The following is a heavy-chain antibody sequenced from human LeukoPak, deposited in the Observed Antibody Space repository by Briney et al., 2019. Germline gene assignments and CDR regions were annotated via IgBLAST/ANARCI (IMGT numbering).Heavy chain of an antibody. CDR2: IKSKTDGGTT. Sequence: GGSLRLSCAASGFTFSNAWMSWVRQAPGKGLEWAGRIKSKTDGGTTDYAAPVKGRFTISRDDSKNTLYLQMNSLKTEDTAVYYCTTLWEGYWGQGTLVTVSS. V-gene: IGHV3-15*01. CDR1: GFTFSNAW. J-gene: IGHJ4*02. CDR3: TTLWEGY. D-gene: IGHD1-26*01.